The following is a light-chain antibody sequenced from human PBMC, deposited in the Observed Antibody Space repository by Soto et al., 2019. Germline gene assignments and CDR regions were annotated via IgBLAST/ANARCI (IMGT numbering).Light chain of an antibody. CDR1: NIGSKS. V-gene: IGLV3-21*04. CDR3: QVWDSSSDHLI. J-gene: IGLJ2*01. Sequence: SYELTQPPSVAMAPGKTARITCGGNNIGSKSVHWYQQKPGQAPVLVINYGTDRPSGIPERFSGSNSENTATLTISRVEAGDEADYYCQVWDSSSDHLIFGGGTKVTVL. CDR2: YGT.